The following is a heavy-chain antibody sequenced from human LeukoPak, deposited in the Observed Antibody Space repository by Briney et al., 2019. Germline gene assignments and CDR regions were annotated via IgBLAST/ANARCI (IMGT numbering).Heavy chain of an antibody. V-gene: IGHV3-30*02. CDR3: AKDVVGQQWPENY. CDR2: IQYDDSIR. J-gene: IGHJ4*02. D-gene: IGHD6-19*01. Sequence: PGGSLRLSCAASGFSFSSYGMHWVRQATGKGLEWVAFIQYDDSIRLYGDSVKGRFIISRDNSKNTLYLQMNSLRPEDTAMYHCAKDVVGQQWPENYWGQGTLVTVSS. CDR1: GFSFSSYG.